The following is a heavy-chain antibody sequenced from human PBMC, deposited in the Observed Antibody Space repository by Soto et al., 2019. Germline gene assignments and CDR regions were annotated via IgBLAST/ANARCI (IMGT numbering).Heavy chain of an antibody. V-gene: IGHV4-34*01. CDR1: GGSFSGYY. CDR2: INHSGST. J-gene: IGHJ5*02. Sequence: SETLSLTCAVYGGSFSGYYWSWIRQPPGKGLEWIGEINHSGSTNYNPSLKSRVTISVDTSKNQFSLKLSSVTAADTAVYYCARGRLGYRGVVVPAAAGDWFDPWGQGTLVTVSS. CDR3: ARGRLGYRGVVVPAAAGDWFDP. D-gene: IGHD2-2*01.